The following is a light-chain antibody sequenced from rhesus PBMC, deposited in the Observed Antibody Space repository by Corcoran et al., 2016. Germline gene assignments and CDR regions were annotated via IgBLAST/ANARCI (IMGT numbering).Light chain of an antibody. CDR1: ENVNNY. J-gene: IGKJ1*01. Sequence: DIQMTQSPSSLSASVGDSVTLTCRASENVNNYLNWYQKKPGKAPKLRIYKSSMLQSGVPSRFCGSGSGTEFTLTISSLKPEEYATYYCQKDKCHPRACGQGPKVEIE. CDR3: QKDKCHPRA. CDR2: KSS. V-gene: IGKV1-74*01.